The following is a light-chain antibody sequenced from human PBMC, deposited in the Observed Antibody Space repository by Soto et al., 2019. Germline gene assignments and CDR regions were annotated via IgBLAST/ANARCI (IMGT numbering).Light chain of an antibody. CDR2: GVS. Sequence: QSVLTQPASVSGSPGQSVAISCTGTSSDVGAYNFVSWYQQHPGKAPKLMVFGVSNRPSGVSNRFSGSKSGNTASLTISGLQAEDEADYYCSSYTTGGNYVFGTGTKVTVL. J-gene: IGLJ1*01. CDR1: SSDVGAYNF. CDR3: SSYTTGGNYV. V-gene: IGLV2-14*01.